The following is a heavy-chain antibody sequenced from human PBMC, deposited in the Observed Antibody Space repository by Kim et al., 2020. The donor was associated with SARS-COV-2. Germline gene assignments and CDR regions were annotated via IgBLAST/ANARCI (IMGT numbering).Heavy chain of an antibody. V-gene: IGHV3-30*18. D-gene: IGHD3-10*01. J-gene: IGHJ4*02. CDR2: ISYDGSNK. CDR1: GFTFSSYG. CDR3: AKGRITMVRAPIDY. Sequence: GGSLRLSCAASGFTFSSYGMHWVRQAPGKGLEWVAVISYDGSNKYYADSVKGRFTISRDNSKNTLYLQMNSLRAEDTAVYYCAKGRITMVRAPIDYWGQGTLVTVSS.